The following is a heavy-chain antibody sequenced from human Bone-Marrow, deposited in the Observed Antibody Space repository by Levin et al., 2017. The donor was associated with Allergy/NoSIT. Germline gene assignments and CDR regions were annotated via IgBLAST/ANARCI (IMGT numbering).Heavy chain of an antibody. J-gene: IGHJ4*02. CDR1: GYTFTSYG. Sequence: GESLKISCKASGYTFTSYGISWVRQAPGQGLEWMGWISAYNGNTNYAQKLQGRVTMTTDTSTSTAYMELRSLRSDDTAVYYCARDRGSTSCYDCDYSSPYYFDYWGQGTLVTVSS. D-gene: IGHD2-2*01. CDR3: ARDRGSTSCYDCDYSSPYYFDY. V-gene: IGHV1-18*01. CDR2: ISAYNGNT.